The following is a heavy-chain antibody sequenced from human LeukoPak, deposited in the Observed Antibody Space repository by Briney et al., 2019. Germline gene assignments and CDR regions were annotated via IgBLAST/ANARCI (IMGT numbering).Heavy chain of an antibody. V-gene: IGHV4-31*03. CDR3: ASVFITGTNYFDY. J-gene: IGHJ4*02. D-gene: IGHD1/OR15-1a*01. CDR1: GGSISSGGYY. Sequence: PSETLSLTCTVSGGSISSGGYYWSWIPPHPGKGLEWVGYIYYSGSTYYNPSLKSRVTISVHTSKKQCSLKLSSVTAADTAVYYCASVFITGTNYFDYWGQGTLVTVSS. CDR2: IYYSGST.